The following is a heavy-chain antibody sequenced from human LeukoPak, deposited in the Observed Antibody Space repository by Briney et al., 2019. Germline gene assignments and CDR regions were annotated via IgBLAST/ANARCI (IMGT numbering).Heavy chain of an antibody. CDR1: GFTFSSYW. CDR2: MKQDGSEI. Sequence: GGSPRLSCAASGFTFSSYWMSWVRQAPGKGLEWVANMKQDGSEIYYVDSVKGRFTISRDNAENSLYLQMNSLRAEDTAVYYCARESTYSYAYALDYWGQGTLVTVSS. J-gene: IGHJ4*02. CDR3: ARESTYSYAYALDY. V-gene: IGHV3-7*01. D-gene: IGHD5-18*01.